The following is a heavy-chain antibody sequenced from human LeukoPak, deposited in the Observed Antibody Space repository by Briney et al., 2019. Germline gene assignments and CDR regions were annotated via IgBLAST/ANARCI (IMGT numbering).Heavy chain of an antibody. CDR2: IHTSGST. D-gene: IGHD2-15*01. J-gene: IGHJ4*02. CDR1: GGSISSYY. Sequence: PSETLSLTCTVSGGSISSYYWSWIRQPAGKGLEWIGRIHTSGSTDYNPSLKSRVTMSVDTSKNQFSLKLSSVTAADTAVYYCARVERYCSGGTCYSFFDYWGQGTLVTVSS. V-gene: IGHV4-4*07. CDR3: ARVERYCSGGTCYSFFDY.